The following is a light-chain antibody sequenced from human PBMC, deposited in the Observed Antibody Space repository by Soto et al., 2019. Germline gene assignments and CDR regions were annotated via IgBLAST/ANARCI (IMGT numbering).Light chain of an antibody. CDR3: LQVFNFPRA. CDR2: AAS. CDR1: QDIGND. V-gene: IGKV1-6*02. J-gene: IGKJ1*01. Sequence: AIQMTQSPSSLAGSVGDRLTIICRASQDIGNDLGWYQQKPGKAPKLLIYAASSLQSGVSSRFSGSGSGTEFTLTISSLQPEDFATYYCLQVFNFPRAFGQGTKVDIK.